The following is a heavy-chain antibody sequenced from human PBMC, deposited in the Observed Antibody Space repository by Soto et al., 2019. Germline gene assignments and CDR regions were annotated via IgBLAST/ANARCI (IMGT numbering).Heavy chain of an antibody. V-gene: IGHV1-3*01. CDR3: ATDGIRGITRFDP. CDR1: GYTFTNYA. D-gene: IGHD3-16*01. CDR2: INPGNGNT. Sequence: SVKVSCKASGYTFTNYAMHWVRQAPGQGLEWMGWINPGNGNTKYSQKLQGRLTITRDTSASTANMELTSLRSEDTAVYYCATDGIRGITRFDPWGQGTLVTVSS. J-gene: IGHJ5*02.